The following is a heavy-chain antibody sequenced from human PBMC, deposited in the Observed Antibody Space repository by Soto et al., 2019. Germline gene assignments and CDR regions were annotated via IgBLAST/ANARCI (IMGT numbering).Heavy chain of an antibody. CDR1: GGSISSGGYY. D-gene: IGHD3-22*01. V-gene: IGHV4-31*03. CDR3: ARDRSGYRFEY. J-gene: IGHJ4*02. CDR2: IYYNAST. Sequence: QVQLQESGPGLVKPSQTLSLTCTVSGGSISSGGYYWSWIRQHPGKGLEWIGYIYYNASTYYNPSLKSRVIISVDTSKNQFSLKLSSVTVADTAVYYCARDRSGYRFEYWGQGTLVTVSS.